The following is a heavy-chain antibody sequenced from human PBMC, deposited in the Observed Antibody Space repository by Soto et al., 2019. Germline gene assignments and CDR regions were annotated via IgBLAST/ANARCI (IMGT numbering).Heavy chain of an antibody. CDR2: IIPSFGTA. Sequence: ASVKVSCKASGVTFSSYAISWVRQAPGQGLDWRGGIIPSFGTANYAQKFQGRVTITADESTSTAYMELSSLRSEDTAVYYCYWYYYDSSGHDPDYWGQGTLVTVSS. V-gene: IGHV1-69*13. D-gene: IGHD3-22*01. CDR3: YWYYYDSSGHDPDY. CDR1: GVTFSSYA. J-gene: IGHJ4*02.